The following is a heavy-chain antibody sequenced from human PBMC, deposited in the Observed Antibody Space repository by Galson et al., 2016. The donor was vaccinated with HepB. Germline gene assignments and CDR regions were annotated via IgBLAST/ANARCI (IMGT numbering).Heavy chain of an antibody. CDR1: GFSVSIYC. V-gene: IGHV3-7*03. D-gene: IGHD6-19*01. J-gene: IGHJ4*02. Sequence: SLRLSCAASGFSVSIYCMSWVRQAPGKGLEWVANIKEDGNVKHYVDSVKGRFTVSRDNAKNSIYLHMDSLTAEDTAVYYCARSGVYSSGWYGFDYLGQGSLVTVSS. CDR3: ARSGVYSSGWYGFDY. CDR2: IKEDGNVK.